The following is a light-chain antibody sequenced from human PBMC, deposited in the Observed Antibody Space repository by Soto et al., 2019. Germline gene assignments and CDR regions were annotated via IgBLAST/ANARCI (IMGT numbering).Light chain of an antibody. CDR2: AAS. J-gene: IGKJ1*01. CDR1: QSMSSY. CDR3: QQSYSTPWT. Sequence: DIQMTQSPSSLSASVGDRVTITCRASQSMSSYLNWYQQKPGKAPKLLIYAASSLRSGVPSRFSGSGSGTDFTLTISSLQPEDFATYYYQQSYSTPWTFGQGTKVEIK. V-gene: IGKV1-39*01.